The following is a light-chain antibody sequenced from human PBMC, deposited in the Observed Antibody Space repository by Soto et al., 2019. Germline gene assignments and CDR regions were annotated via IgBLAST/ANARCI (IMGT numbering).Light chain of an antibody. CDR2: AES. J-gene: IGKJ1*01. Sequence: IQVTQSPSSLAASVGYRVYITCQASDDITNSLNWPQQKPGKAPKLLIYAESSLQSGVPSRFSGSGSGTDFTLTISSLQHEDFATYYCQQYRTFGQGTKVDIK. V-gene: IGKV1-6*01. CDR3: QQYRT. CDR1: DDITNS.